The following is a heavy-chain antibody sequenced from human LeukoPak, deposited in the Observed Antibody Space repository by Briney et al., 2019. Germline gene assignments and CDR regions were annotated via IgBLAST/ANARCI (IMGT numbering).Heavy chain of an antibody. V-gene: IGHV4-30-2*01. CDR3: ARTCEDIVVVPAGYYMDV. CDR2: IYHSGST. Sequence: SETLSLTCAVSGGSISSGGYSWSWIRQPPGKGLEWIGYIYHSGSTYYNPSLKSRVTISVDRSKNQFSLKLSSVTAADTAVYYCARTCEDIVVVPAGYYMDVWGKGTTVTVSS. J-gene: IGHJ6*03. CDR1: GGSISSGGYS. D-gene: IGHD2-2*01.